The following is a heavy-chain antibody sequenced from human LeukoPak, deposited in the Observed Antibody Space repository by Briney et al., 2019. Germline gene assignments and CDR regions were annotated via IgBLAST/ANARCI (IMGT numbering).Heavy chain of an antibody. Sequence: PGGSLRLSCAASGFAFSSYEMTWVRQAPGKGLKWFSYISSSGSTIYYADSVKGRFTISRDNAKNSLYLQMNSLRAEDTAVYYCARDRGYCSSTSCPDPLYYYYGMDVWGKGTTVTVSS. V-gene: IGHV3-48*03. J-gene: IGHJ6*04. CDR3: ARDRGYCSSTSCPDPLYYYYGMDV. D-gene: IGHD2-2*01. CDR1: GFAFSSYE. CDR2: ISSSGSTI.